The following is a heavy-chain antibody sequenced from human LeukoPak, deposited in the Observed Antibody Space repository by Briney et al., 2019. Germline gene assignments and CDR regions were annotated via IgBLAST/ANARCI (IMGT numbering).Heavy chain of an antibody. CDR1: GFTFSTYA. CDR3: ARPDYGGNSDPFDY. V-gene: IGHV3-30*14. D-gene: IGHD4-23*01. CDR2: ISYDGSNQ. Sequence: GRSLRLSCVASGFTFSTYAMHWVRQAPGKGLEWVTLISYDGSNQYYADSVKGRFTISRDNYKNTLYPQMNSLRAEDTAVYYCARPDYGGNSDPFDYWGQGTLVTVSS. J-gene: IGHJ4*02.